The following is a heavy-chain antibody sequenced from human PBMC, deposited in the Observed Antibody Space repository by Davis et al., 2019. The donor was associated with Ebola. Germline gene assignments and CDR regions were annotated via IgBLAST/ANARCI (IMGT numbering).Heavy chain of an antibody. CDR1: GFTFSSHG. Sequence: GGSLRLSCAASGFTFSSHGMHWVRQAPGKGLEWVAFIRFDGSNKYYADSVKGRFTISRDNSKNTLYLQMNSLRAEDTAVYYCAKDRDGYNPYFDYWGQGTLVTVSS. J-gene: IGHJ4*02. V-gene: IGHV3-30*02. CDR2: IRFDGSNK. CDR3: AKDRDGYNPYFDY. D-gene: IGHD5-24*01.